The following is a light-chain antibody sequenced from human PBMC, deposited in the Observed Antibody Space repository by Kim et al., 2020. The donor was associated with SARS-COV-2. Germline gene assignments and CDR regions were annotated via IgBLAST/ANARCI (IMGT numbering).Light chain of an antibody. CDR3: AAWDDRLNGVI. CDR1: SSNIGSNT. CDR2: GDS. J-gene: IGLJ2*01. Sequence: QLVLTQPPSASGTPGQRVTISCSGSSSNIGSNTVNWYQQLPGTAPKLLISGDSQRPSGVPDRFSGSKSGTSAFLAISGLQSEDEADYSCAAWDDRLNGVIFGGGTQLTVL. V-gene: IGLV1-44*01.